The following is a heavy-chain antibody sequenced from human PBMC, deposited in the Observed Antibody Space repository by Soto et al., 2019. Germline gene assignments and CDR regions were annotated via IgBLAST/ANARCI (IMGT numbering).Heavy chain of an antibody. CDR3: STRAYDTNSYYRFDP. J-gene: IGHJ5*01. D-gene: IGHD3-22*01. CDR2: INRSGRV. CDR1: GGSFSGHS. V-gene: IGHV4-34*01. Sequence: SGTLSLTCAVYGGSFSGHSWTWIRQSPGKGLEWIGDINRSGRVNYSPSLKSRVTISLDTSKNQFSLTLSAVTAADTAMYYCSTRAYDTNSYYRFDPRRQGTLVPAPS.